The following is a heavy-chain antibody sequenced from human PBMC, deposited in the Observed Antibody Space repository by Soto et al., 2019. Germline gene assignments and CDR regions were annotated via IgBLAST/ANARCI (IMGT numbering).Heavy chain of an antibody. Sequence: QVHVQQWRAGLLKPSETLSLTCAVSGESYNPYFWSWVRQPPGKGLEWIAEINQSGGTYYNPSLKSRLAISLDTSKNQFSLTLNSVTAAETAMYYCAIGQGGTNYWGQGTLVTVSS. CDR2: INQSGGT. J-gene: IGHJ4*02. CDR1: GESYNPYF. CDR3: AIGQGGTNY. V-gene: IGHV4-34*02. D-gene: IGHD3-16*01.